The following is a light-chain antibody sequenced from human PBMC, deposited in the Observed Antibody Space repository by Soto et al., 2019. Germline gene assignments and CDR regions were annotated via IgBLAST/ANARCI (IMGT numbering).Light chain of an antibody. CDR1: QSISSW. J-gene: IGKJ1*01. Sequence: DXXXXQXXSTXSAXVXDRVSITCRASQSISSWLAWYQQKPGKAPKLLIYKASSLESGVPSRFSGSGSGTEFTLTISSLQPEDFATYYCQQSYFILGTFGRGTTVDI. V-gene: IGKV1-5*03. CDR2: KAS. CDR3: QQSYFILGT.